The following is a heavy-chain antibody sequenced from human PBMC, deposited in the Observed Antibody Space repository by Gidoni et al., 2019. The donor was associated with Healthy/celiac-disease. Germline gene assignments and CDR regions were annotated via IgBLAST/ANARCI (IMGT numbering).Heavy chain of an antibody. Sequence: EVQLLESGGGLVQPGGSLRLSCAASGFTFSSYAMSWVRQAPGKGLEWVSAMSGSGCSTYYADSVKGRFTISRDNSKNTLYLQMNSLRAEDTAVYYCAKDRGIQLWFDYWGQGTLVTVSS. J-gene: IGHJ4*02. CDR1: GFTFSSYA. CDR3: AKDRGIQLWFDY. D-gene: IGHD5-18*01. V-gene: IGHV3-23*01. CDR2: MSGSGCST.